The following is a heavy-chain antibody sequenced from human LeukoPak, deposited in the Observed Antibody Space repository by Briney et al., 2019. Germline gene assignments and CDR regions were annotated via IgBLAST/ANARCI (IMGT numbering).Heavy chain of an antibody. V-gene: IGHV3-11*04. J-gene: IGHJ4*02. Sequence: VGSLRLSCAASGFTFSDHYMSWIRQAPGKGLEWVSYMSSSGGTIYYADSVKGRFTISRDNAKNSLYLQMNSLRPEDTAVYYCARRAPRSPYFDYWGQGTLVTVSS. CDR2: MSSSGGTI. D-gene: IGHD6-6*01. CDR1: GFTFSDHY. CDR3: ARRAPRSPYFDY.